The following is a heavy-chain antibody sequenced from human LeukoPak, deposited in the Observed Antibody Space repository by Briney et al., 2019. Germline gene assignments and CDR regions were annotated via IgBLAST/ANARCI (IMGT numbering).Heavy chain of an antibody. J-gene: IGHJ4*02. CDR2: ITSRSKYI. D-gene: IGHD6-19*01. V-gene: IGHV3-21*01. CDR1: GFTFSTYD. Sequence: GGSLRLSCSASGFTFSTYDMNWVRQAPGKGLEWVSSITSRSKYIYYAGSVKGRFTISRDNANNLLFLQMDSLRDEDTAVYYCARYVGPNIAVAGSDFWGQGTLVTVSS. CDR3: ARYVGPNIAVAGSDF.